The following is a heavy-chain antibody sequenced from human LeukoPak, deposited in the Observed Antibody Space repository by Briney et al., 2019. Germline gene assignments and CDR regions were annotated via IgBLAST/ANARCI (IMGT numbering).Heavy chain of an antibody. Sequence: GGSLRLSCAASGFTFSSYAMSWVRQAPGMGPEWVSAISGSGGSTYYADSVKGRFTISRDNSKNTLYLQMTSLRAEDTAVYYCAKDRGVYSSGWYGTYYFDYWGQGTLVTVSS. J-gene: IGHJ4*02. CDR1: GFTFSSYA. CDR2: ISGSGGST. V-gene: IGHV3-23*01. CDR3: AKDRGVYSSGWYGTYYFDY. D-gene: IGHD6-19*01.